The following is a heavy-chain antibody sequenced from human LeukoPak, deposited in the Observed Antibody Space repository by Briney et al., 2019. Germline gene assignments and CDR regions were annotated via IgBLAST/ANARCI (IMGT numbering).Heavy chain of an antibody. D-gene: IGHD5-12*01. V-gene: IGHV3-21*01. J-gene: IGHJ4*02. CDR3: ARATTRGYSGNDYGY. CDR1: GFTFSSYS. Sequence: GGSLRLSCAASGFTFSSYSMNWVRQAPGKGLEWVSSISSSSSYIYYADSVKGRFTISRDNAKNSLYLQMNSLRAEDTAVYYCARATTRGYSGNDYGYWGQGTLVTVSS. CDR2: ISSSSSYI.